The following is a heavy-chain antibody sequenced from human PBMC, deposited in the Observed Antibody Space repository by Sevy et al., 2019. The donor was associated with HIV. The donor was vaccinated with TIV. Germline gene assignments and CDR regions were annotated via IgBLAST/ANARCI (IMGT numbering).Heavy chain of an antibody. D-gene: IGHD1-26*01. Sequence: ASVKVSCKASGYTFTRYHMHWVRQAPGQGLEWMGLINPSGGSTTYTRKFLGRVTMTRDTSTSTVYMEVRSLRSEDTAGYYCALIHPEMVGATTGDYWGQGTLVTVSS. V-gene: IGHV1-46*01. CDR2: INPSGGST. J-gene: IGHJ4*02. CDR3: ALIHPEMVGATTGDY. CDR1: GYTFTRYH.